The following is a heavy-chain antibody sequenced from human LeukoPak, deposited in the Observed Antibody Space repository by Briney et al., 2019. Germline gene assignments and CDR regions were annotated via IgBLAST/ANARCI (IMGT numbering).Heavy chain of an antibody. CDR1: GGTFSSYA. D-gene: IGHD3-22*01. J-gene: IGHJ3*02. Sequence: GASVKVSCKASGGTFSSYAISWVRQAPGQGLEWMGGIIPIFGTANYAQKFQGRVTITADESTSTAYMELSSLRSEDMAVYYCARTNYYDSSAYPNDAFDIWGQGTMVTVSS. V-gene: IGHV1-69*13. CDR2: IIPIFGTA. CDR3: ARTNYYDSSAYPNDAFDI.